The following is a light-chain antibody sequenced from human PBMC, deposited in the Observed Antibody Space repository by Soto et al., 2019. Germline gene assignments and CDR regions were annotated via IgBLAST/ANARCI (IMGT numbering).Light chain of an antibody. CDR2: DVN. V-gene: IGLV2-14*03. CDR1: SSDVGSYKY. CDR3: TSSTFGSPPRV. Sequence: QSALTQPASVSGSPGQSITISCTGTSSDVGSYKYVSWYQQYPGKSPTVLIYDVNNRPSGVSSRFSGSKSGNTAYLTVSGLQAEDEAEYYCTSSTFGSPPRVFGGGTKVTVL. J-gene: IGLJ3*02.